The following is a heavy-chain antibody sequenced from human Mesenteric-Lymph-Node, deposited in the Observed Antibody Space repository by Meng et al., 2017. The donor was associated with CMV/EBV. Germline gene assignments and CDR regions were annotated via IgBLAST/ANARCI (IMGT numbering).Heavy chain of an antibody. D-gene: IGHD6-13*01. Sequence: GGSLRFSCAASGFTFSSYTMSWVRQTPGKGLEWVSSISSSSSYIYYADSVKGRFIISRDNAKNSLYQQMNSLRAEDTAVYYCARGNSSSWSDFFDFWGQGTMVTVSS. CDR1: GFTFSSYT. CDR3: ARGNSSSWSDFFDF. CDR2: ISSSSSYI. V-gene: IGHV3-21*01. J-gene: IGHJ3*01.